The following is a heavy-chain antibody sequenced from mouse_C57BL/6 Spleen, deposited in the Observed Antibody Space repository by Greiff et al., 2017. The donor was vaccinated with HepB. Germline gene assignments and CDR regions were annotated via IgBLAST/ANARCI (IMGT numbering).Heavy chain of an antibody. CDR2: ISSGSSTI. V-gene: IGHV5-17*01. CDR3: ARGYYKDYAMDY. Sequence: DVKLVESGGGLVKPGGSLKLSCAASGFTFSDYGMHWVRQAPEKGLEWVAYISSGSSTIYYADTVKGRFTISRDNAKNTLFLQMTSLRSEDTAMYYCARGYYKDYAMDYWGQGTSVTVSS. D-gene: IGHD1-1*01. J-gene: IGHJ4*01. CDR1: GFTFSDYG.